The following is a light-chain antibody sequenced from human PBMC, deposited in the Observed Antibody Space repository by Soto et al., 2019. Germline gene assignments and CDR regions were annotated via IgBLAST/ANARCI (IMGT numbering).Light chain of an antibody. V-gene: IGKV1-17*01. CDR2: AAS. CDR1: QGIRND. Sequence: DIQMTQSPSSLAASVGDRITITCRASQGIRNDLGWDQQKPGKDPERLIYAASSLQSGVPSRLSCSGSGTEFTLAISSLQPEDFATYDYLQHNSYPRTFGQGTNVEIK. CDR3: LQHNSYPRT. J-gene: IGKJ1*01.